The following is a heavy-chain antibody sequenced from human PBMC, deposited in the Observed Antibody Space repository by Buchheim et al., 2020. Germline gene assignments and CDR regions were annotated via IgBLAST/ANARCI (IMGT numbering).Heavy chain of an antibody. Sequence: QVQLQESGPGLVKPSQTLSLTCTVPGGSISSGDYYWSWNRQPPGKGLEWIGYIYYSGSPYYNPSPKSRVPISVDTSKNQFSLKLSSMTAADTAVYYCARDSSLAYCGGDRCRGGMDVWGQGTT. CDR1: GGSISSGDYY. J-gene: IGHJ6*02. CDR3: ARDSSLAYCGGDRCRGGMDV. D-gene: IGHD2-21*02. V-gene: IGHV4-30-4*01. CDR2: IYYSGSP.